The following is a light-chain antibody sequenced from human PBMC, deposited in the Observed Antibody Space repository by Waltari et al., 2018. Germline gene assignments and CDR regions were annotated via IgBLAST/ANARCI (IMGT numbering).Light chain of an antibody. V-gene: IGLV2-8*01. CDR2: EVS. J-gene: IGLJ2*01. CDR3: SSYGGRNNLI. Sequence: QSALTQPPSASGSPGQSVTISCTGTRSDVGAYNDVSWFQQHAGKVPKVMIYEVSKRPSGVPDRFSGSKSGNTASLTVSGLQAEDEADYYCSSYGGRNNLIFGGGTKLTVL. CDR1: RSDVGAYND.